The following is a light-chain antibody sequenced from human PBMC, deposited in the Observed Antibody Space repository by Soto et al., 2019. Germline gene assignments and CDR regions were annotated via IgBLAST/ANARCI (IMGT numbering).Light chain of an antibody. Sequence: QSALAKPASVSGSPGQSITISCSGTSSDVGGYNYVSWYQHHPGKAPKLLIYEVTNRPSGVSNRFSGSKSGNTASLTISGLQAEDEAAYYCKSYTSISTWVFGGGTKLTVL. CDR3: KSYTSISTWV. V-gene: IGLV2-14*01. J-gene: IGLJ3*02. CDR2: EVT. CDR1: SSDVGGYNY.